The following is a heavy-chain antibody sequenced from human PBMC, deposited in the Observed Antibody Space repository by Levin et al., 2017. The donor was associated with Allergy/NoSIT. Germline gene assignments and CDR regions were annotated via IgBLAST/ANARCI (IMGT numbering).Heavy chain of an antibody. Sequence: GSLRLSCTVSGGSVSSGSYYWSWIRQPPGKGLEWIGYIYYSGSTNYNPSLKSRVTISVDTSKNQFSLKLSSVTAADTAVYYCARRRYFDLWGRGTLVTVSS. V-gene: IGHV4-61*01. CDR1: GGSVSSGSYY. J-gene: IGHJ2*01. CDR3: ARRRYFDL. CDR2: IYYSGST.